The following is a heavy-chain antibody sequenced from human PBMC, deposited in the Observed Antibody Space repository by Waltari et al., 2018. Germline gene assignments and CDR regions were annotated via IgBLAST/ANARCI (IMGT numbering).Heavy chain of an antibody. Sequence: QLQLQESGPGLVKPSETLSLTCTVSGGSISSSSYYWGWIRQPPGKGLEWIGSIYYSGSTYYNPSLKSRVTISVDTSKNQFSLKLSSVTAADTAVYYCARGKVTKRPYYFDYWGQGTLVTVSS. CDR2: IYYSGST. V-gene: IGHV4-39*07. CDR3: ARGKVTKRPYYFDY. D-gene: IGHD2-8*01. CDR1: GGSISSSSYY. J-gene: IGHJ4*02.